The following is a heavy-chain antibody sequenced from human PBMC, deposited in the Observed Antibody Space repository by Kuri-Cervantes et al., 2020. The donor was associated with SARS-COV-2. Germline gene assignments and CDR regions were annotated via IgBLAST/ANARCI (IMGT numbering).Heavy chain of an antibody. D-gene: IGHD1-1*01. CDR2: INWNGGST. V-gene: IGHV3-20*04. Sequence: LSLTCAASGFTFDDYGMSWVRQAPGKGLEWVSGINWNGGSTGYADSVKGRFTVSRDNAKNSLYLQMNSLRAEDTAVYYCARDAPLEIHVPHDAFDIWGQGTMVTVSS. CDR1: GFTFDDYG. J-gene: IGHJ3*02. CDR3: ARDAPLEIHVPHDAFDI.